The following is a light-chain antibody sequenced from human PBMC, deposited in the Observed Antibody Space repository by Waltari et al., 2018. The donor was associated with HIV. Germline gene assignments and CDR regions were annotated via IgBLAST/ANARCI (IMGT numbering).Light chain of an antibody. J-gene: IGLJ1*01. CDR1: SSDVGGHNY. V-gene: IGLV2-14*01. CDR2: EVT. CDR3: SSYTTSSTLYV. Sequence: QSALTQPASVSGSPGQSITISCTGTSSDVGGHNYVSWYQQHPGKAPKLMIYEVTNRPSGVATRFSGSKSGNTASLTISGLQAEDEADYYCSSYTTSSTLYVFGSGTKVTVL.